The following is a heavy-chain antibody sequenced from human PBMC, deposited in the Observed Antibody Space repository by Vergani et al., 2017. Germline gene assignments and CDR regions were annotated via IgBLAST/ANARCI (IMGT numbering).Heavy chain of an antibody. CDR3: ARGLEATMSGRLDY. CDR1: GYPSTSYY. Sequence: QLQLVQSGAEVKKPGASVKVSCKASGYPSTSYYMPWVRQAPGQGLEWMGIINPSGPSITYAQTFQERVTMTRETSTNPGYMELGSRGSDDTAVYYCARGLEATMSGRLDYWGQGTLVTVSS. D-gene: IGHD1-26*01. J-gene: IGHJ4*02. CDR2: INPSGPSI. V-gene: IGHV1-46*03.